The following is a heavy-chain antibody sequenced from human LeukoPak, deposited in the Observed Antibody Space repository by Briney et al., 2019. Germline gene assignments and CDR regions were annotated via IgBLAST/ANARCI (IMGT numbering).Heavy chain of an antibody. Sequence: GGSLRLSCAVSGFSVTNNYMSWVRQAPGKGLEWVSVFYVGGATYYADSVKGRFTISGDHSENTLYLQMKRLRAEDTAVYYCARGDGYNFFDYCGQGTLVTVSS. V-gene: IGHV3-53*01. D-gene: IGHD5-24*01. J-gene: IGHJ4*02. CDR2: FYVGGAT. CDR1: GFSVTNNY. CDR3: ARGDGYNFFDY.